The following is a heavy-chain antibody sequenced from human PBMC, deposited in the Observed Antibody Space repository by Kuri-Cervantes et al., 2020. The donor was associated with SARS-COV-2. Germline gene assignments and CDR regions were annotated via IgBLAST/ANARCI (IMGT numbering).Heavy chain of an antibody. D-gene: IGHD1-26*01. CDR1: GGSISSFY. V-gene: IGHV4-59*01. J-gene: IGHJ4*02. CDR2: FYYGDVT. Sequence: SETLSLTSTVSGGSISSFYRSWIRQSPGKGLEWIAYFYYGDVTNYNPSLKSRVTVSADTSKNQLSLKLNSVTAADTAVYYCARDNILYSGSGFDLWGQGTLVTVSS. CDR3: ARDNILYSGSGFDL.